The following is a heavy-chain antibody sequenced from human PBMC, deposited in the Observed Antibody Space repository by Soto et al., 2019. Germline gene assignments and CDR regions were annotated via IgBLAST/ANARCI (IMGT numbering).Heavy chain of an antibody. CDR2: IIPIFGTA. CDR3: ARGDYYYDSSGYRVGNYYYGMDD. Sequence: QVQLVQSGAEVKKPGSSVKVSCKASGGTFSSYAISWVRQAPGQGLEWMGGIIPIFGTANYAQKFQGRVTITADESTSTAYMELSSLRSEDTAVYYCARGDYYYDSSGYRVGNYYYGMDDWGQGTTVTVSS. V-gene: IGHV1-69*01. J-gene: IGHJ6*02. D-gene: IGHD3-22*01. CDR1: GGTFSSYA.